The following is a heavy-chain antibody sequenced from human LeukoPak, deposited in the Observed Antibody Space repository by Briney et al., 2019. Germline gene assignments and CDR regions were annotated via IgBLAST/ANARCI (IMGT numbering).Heavy chain of an antibody. D-gene: IGHD3-22*01. CDR3: AKDCYYDSSGYPPDY. V-gene: IGHV3-30*18. CDR1: GFTFSSYG. CDR2: ISYDGSNK. Sequence: PGRSLRLSCAASGFTFSSYGMHWVRQAPGKGLEWVAVISYDGSNKYYADSVKGRFTISRDNSKNTLYLQMNSLRAEDTAVYYCAKDCYYDSSGYPPDYWGQGTLVTVSS. J-gene: IGHJ4*02.